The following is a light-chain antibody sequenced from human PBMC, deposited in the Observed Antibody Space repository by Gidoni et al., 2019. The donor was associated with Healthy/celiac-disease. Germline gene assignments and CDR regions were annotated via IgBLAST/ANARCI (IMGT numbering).Light chain of an antibody. J-gene: IGKJ1*01. CDR2: KAS. CDR1: QSISSW. V-gene: IGKV1-5*03. Sequence: DIQMTQSPSTLSASVGDRVTITCRASQSISSWLAWYQQKPGKAPKLLIYKASSLESGVPSRFSGGGSGTEFTLTISSLQPDDFATYYCQQYNSEGTFGQGTKVEIK. CDR3: QQYNSEGT.